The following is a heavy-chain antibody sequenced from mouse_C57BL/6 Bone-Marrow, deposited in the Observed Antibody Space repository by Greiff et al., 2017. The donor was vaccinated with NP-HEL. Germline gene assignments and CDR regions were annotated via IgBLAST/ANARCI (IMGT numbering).Heavy chain of an antibody. D-gene: IGHD1-1*01. V-gene: IGHV8-8*01. CDR1: GFSLSTFGMG. J-gene: IGHJ1*03. CDR2: IWWDDDK. Sequence: QVQLKESGPGILQPYQTLSLTCSFSGFSLSTFGMGVGWIRQPSGKGLEWLAHIWWDDDKYYNPALKSRLTISKDTSKNQVFLKIANVDTADTATYYCARMELLRWYFDVWGTGTTVTVSS. CDR3: ARMELLRWYFDV.